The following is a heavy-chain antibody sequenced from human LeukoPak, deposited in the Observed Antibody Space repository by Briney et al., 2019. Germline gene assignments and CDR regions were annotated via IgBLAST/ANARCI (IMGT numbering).Heavy chain of an antibody. D-gene: IGHD6-13*01. CDR2: INPNSGGT. V-gene: IGHV1-2*04. J-gene: IGHJ4*02. CDR1: GYTFTGYY. CDR3: ARDRAAAGDFDY. Sequence: ASVKVSCKASGYTFTGYYTHWVRRAPGQGLEWMGWINPNSGGTNYAQKFQGWVTMTRDTSISTAYMELSRLRSDDTAVYYCARDRAAAGDFDYWGQGTLVTVSS.